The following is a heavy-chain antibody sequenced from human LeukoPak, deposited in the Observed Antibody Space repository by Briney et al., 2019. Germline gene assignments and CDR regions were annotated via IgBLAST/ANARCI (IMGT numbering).Heavy chain of an antibody. Sequence: SETLSLTCTVSGGSISSSSYYWGWIRQPPGKGLEWIGSIYYSGSTYYNPSLKSRVTISVDTSKNQFSLKLSSVTAADTAVYYRARQEYCSSTSCYSKGPFDYWGQGTLVTVSS. V-gene: IGHV4-39*01. CDR1: GGSISSSSYY. D-gene: IGHD2-2*02. J-gene: IGHJ4*02. CDR3: ARQEYCSSTSCYSKGPFDY. CDR2: IYYSGST.